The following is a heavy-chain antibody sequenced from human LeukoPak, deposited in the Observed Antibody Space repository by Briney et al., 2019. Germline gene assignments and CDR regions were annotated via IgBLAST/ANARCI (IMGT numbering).Heavy chain of an antibody. V-gene: IGHV3-48*01. CDR3: ARVYTSSWYDY. Sequence: GGSLRLSCAASGVSFNTCSMNWVRQAPGKGLEWVSYISSSSSTIKYADSVKGRFTISRDNAKNPLFLQMNSLRAEDTAVYYCARVYTSSWYDYWGQGTLVTVSS. CDR1: GVSFNTCS. D-gene: IGHD6-13*01. J-gene: IGHJ4*02. CDR2: ISSSSSTI.